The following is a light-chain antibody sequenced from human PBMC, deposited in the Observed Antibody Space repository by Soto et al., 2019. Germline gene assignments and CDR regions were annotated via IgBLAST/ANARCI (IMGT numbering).Light chain of an antibody. CDR2: DAS. CDR3: QQRYNWIT. Sequence: EIVLTQSPATLSLSPGERVTLSCRASQSVSSNLAWYQQKPGQAPRLLMSDASNRATGIPARFSGSGSGTDFTLTISSLEPEDFAVYYCQQRYNWITFGQGTRLEIK. V-gene: IGKV3-11*01. J-gene: IGKJ5*01. CDR1: QSVSSN.